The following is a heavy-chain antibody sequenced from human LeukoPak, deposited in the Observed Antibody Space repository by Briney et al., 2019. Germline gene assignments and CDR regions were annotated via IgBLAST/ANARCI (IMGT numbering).Heavy chain of an antibody. Sequence: SVKVSCKASGGTFSSYAISWVRQAPGQGLEWMGRIIPILGIANYAQKFQGRVTITADKSTSTAYMELSSLRSDGTAVYYCAREIAATAPHYYGMDVWGQGTTVTVSS. D-gene: IGHD6-13*01. CDR2: IIPILGIA. V-gene: IGHV1-69*04. J-gene: IGHJ6*02. CDR1: GGTFSSYA. CDR3: AREIAATAPHYYGMDV.